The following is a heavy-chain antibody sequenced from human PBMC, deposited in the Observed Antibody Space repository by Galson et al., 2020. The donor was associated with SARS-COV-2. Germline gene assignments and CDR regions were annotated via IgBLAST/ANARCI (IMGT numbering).Heavy chain of an antibody. D-gene: IGHD1-26*01. CDR3: ARENSGSYGGNDY. CDR2: IWYDGSNK. CDR1: GFTFSSYG. Sequence: GQSLKISCAASGFTFSSYGMHWVRQAPGKGLEWVAVIWYDGSNKYYADSVKGRFTISRDNSKNTLYLQMNSLRAEDTAVYYCARENSGSYGGNDYWGHGTLVTVSS. V-gene: IGHV3-33*01. J-gene: IGHJ4*01.